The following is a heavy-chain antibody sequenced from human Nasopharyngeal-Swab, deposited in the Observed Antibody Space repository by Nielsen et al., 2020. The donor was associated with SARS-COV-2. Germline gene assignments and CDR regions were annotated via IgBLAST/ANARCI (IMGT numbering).Heavy chain of an antibody. CDR2: IIPIFGTA. Sequence: SVKVSCKASGGTFSSYAISWVRQAPGQGLEWMGGIIPIFGTANYAQKFQGRVTITADESTSTAYMELSSLRSEDTAVYYCARDLSWVVIAMNFDYWGQGTLVTVSS. J-gene: IGHJ4*02. CDR1: GGTFSSYA. CDR3: ARDLSWVVIAMNFDY. V-gene: IGHV1-69*13. D-gene: IGHD2-21*01.